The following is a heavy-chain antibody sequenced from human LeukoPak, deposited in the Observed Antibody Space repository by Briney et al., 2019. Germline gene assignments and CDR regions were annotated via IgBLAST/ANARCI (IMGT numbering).Heavy chain of an antibody. CDR3: ARGLGGHIVVVPAAISSHWFDP. CDR2: IYYSGST. D-gene: IGHD2-2*01. V-gene: IGHV4-39*07. Sequence: SETLSLTCTVSGGSISSSSYYWGWIRQPPGKGLEWIGSIYYSGSTYYNPSLKSRVTISVDTSKNQFSLKLSSVTAADTAVYYCARGLGGHIVVVPAAISSHWFDPWGQGTLVTVSS. J-gene: IGHJ5*02. CDR1: GGSISSSSYY.